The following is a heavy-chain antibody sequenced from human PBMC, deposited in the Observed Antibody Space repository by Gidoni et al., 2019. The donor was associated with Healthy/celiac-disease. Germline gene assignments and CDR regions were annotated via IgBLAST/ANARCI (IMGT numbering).Heavy chain of an antibody. CDR3: ARRVYLSGYYDY. Sequence: QLQLQESRSGLAKPSETLLLIRTAAGGSISSSSYLWGWLRQPPGKGLEWIGGIYYRGSTYYNPSLKSRVTISVDTSKNQFSLKLRTVTAADTAVYYCARRVYLSGYYDYWGQGTLITVSS. D-gene: IGHD3-22*01. V-gene: IGHV4-39*01. CDR1: GGSISSSSYL. CDR2: IYYRGST. J-gene: IGHJ4*02.